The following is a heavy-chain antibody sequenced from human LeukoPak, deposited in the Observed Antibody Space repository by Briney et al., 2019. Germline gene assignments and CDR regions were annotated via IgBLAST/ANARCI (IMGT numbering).Heavy chain of an antibody. CDR1: GLPFSTYS. CDR3: ASELGDY. V-gene: IGHV3-21*01. J-gene: IGHJ4*02. D-gene: IGHD7-27*01. CDR2: ISSSSSFI. Sequence: GGSLTHSYSASGLPFSTYSMNWVRQAPGKGLEWVSSISSSSSFIYYADSVKGRFTISRDNAKNSLFLEMNSLRAEDTAVYYFASELGDYWGQGTLVTVSS.